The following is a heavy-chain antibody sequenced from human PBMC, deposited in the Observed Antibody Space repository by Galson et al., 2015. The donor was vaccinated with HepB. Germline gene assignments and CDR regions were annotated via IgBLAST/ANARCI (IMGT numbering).Heavy chain of an antibody. D-gene: IGHD6-19*01. V-gene: IGHV1-3*01. CDR3: ARVISGGWYPYFDY. J-gene: IGHJ4*02. Sequence: SVKVSCKASGYTFTSYAMHWVRQAPGQRLEWMGWINAGNGNTKYSQKFQGRVTITRDTSASTAYMELSSLRSEDTAVYYCARVISGGWYPYFDYWGQGTLVTVSS. CDR2: INAGNGNT. CDR1: GYTFTSYA.